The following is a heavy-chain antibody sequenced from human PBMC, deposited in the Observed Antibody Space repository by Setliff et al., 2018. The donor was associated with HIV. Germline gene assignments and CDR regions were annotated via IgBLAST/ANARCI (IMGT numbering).Heavy chain of an antibody. V-gene: IGHV4-4*08. CDR1: GGFIGGYY. Sequence: PSETLSLTCTVSGGFIGGYYWSWIRQPPGTGLEWLGCTYSGGSTNYNPSLESRVTISLDTSKNQFSLRLTSVTAADTAVYYCARVRSYGSAYDAFDVWGPGTMVTVSS. CDR3: ARVRSYGSAYDAFDV. J-gene: IGHJ3*01. D-gene: IGHD3-10*01. CDR2: TYSGGST.